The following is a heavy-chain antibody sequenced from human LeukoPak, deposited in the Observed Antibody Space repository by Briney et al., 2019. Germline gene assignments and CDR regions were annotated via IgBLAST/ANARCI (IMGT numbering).Heavy chain of an antibody. J-gene: IGHJ4*02. Sequence: PSETLSLICTVSGGSISSYYWSWIRQPPGKGLEWIGYIYSNGSTKYNPSLKSRVTISVDTSKNQFSLKLSSVTAADTAVYYCAREIRFLERFDNWGQGTLVTV. CDR1: GGSISSYY. CDR3: AREIRFLERFDN. D-gene: IGHD3-3*01. V-gene: IGHV4-59*01. CDR2: IYSNGST.